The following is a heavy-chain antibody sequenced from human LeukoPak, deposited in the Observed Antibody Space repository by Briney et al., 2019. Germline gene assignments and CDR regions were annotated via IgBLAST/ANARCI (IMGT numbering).Heavy chain of an antibody. CDR2: ISSSSSTI. V-gene: IGHV3-48*01. Sequence: GGSLRLSCAASGFIFRNYWMTWVRQAPGKGLEWVSYISSSSSTIYYADSVKGRFTISRDNAKNSLYLQMTSLRAEDTAVYYCARQRAGFTVTTSDYWGQGTLVTVSS. CDR1: GFIFRNYW. D-gene: IGHD4-17*01. J-gene: IGHJ4*02. CDR3: ARQRAGFTVTTSDY.